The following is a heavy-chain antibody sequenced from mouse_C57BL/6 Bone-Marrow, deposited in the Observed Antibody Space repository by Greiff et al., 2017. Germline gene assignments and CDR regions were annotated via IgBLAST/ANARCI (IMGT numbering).Heavy chain of an antibody. CDR3: SEDSAVDYCASGLKYYYGSSFDY. CDR2: GPGLEWIG. J-gene: IGHJ2*01. V-gene: IGHV1-87*01. D-gene: IGHD1-1*01. CDR1: YTFSRRVH. Sequence: QVQLQQSGPELARPWASVKISCQAFYTFSRRVHFAIRDTNYWMQWVKQRPGPGLEWIGAIYPGNGDTSYNQKFKGKATLTADKSSSTAYMQLSSLTSEDSAVDYCASGLKYYYGSSFDYWGQGTTLTVSS.